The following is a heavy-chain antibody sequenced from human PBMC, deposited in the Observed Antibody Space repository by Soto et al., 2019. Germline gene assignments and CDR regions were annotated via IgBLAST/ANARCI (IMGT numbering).Heavy chain of an antibody. J-gene: IGHJ3*02. CDR2: INAGNGNT. Sequence: ASVKVSCKASGYTFTSYAMHWVRQAPGQRLEWMGWINAGNGNTKYSQKFQGRVTITRDTSASTAYMELSSLRSEGTAVYYCAGVAGYSAPPQAFYIWSQGTMVTVSS. CDR3: AGVAGYSAPPQAFYI. D-gene: IGHD5-12*01. CDR1: GYTFTSYA. V-gene: IGHV1-3*01.